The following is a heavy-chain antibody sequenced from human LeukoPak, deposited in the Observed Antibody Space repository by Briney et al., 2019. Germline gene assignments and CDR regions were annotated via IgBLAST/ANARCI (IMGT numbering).Heavy chain of an antibody. V-gene: IGHV3-23*01. J-gene: IGHJ4*02. CDR2: IFGSGGSA. CDR1: GFIFNTYA. D-gene: IGHD3-10*01. Sequence: GGSLRLSCVASGFIFNTYAMYWVRQAPGKGLEWVSGIFGSGGSAHYADSVKGRFTISRDNSKNTVYLQMNSLRAEDTAVYYCAKDIHYFQSDYWGQGTLVTVSS. CDR3: AKDIHYFQSDY.